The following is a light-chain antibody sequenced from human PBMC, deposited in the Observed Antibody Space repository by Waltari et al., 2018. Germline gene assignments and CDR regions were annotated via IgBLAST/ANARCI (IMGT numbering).Light chain of an antibody. V-gene: IGLV2-11*01. Sequence: QSALTQPRSVSGSPGQSVTISCTGTSSDVGAYNFVPWYQQHPGKAPKLILYDVSKWPSGVPDRFSGSKSGNTASLTISGLQAEDEGDYYCCSYAGSFSWVFGGGTKLTVL. CDR2: DVS. J-gene: IGLJ3*02. CDR3: CSYAGSFSWV. CDR1: SSDVGAYNF.